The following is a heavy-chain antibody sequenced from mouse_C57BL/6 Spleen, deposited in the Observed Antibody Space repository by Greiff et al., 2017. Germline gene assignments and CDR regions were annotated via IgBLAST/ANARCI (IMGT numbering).Heavy chain of an antibody. V-gene: IGHV1-55*01. D-gene: IGHD2-13*01. Sequence: QVQLQQPGAELVKPGASVQLSCKASGYTFTSYWITWVKQRPGQGLEWIGDIYPGSGSTNYNEKFKSKATLTVDTSSSTAYMQLSNLTSEDSAVYYCTNSDPYYAMGDWGQGTSVTVSS. J-gene: IGHJ4*01. CDR2: IYPGSGST. CDR3: TNSDPYYAMGD. CDR1: GYTFTSYW.